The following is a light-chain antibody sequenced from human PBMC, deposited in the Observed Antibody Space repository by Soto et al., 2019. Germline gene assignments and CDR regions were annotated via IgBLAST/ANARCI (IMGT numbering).Light chain of an antibody. CDR3: QQYNSSWYT. J-gene: IGKJ2*01. CDR2: GAS. CDR1: QSVSINS. Sequence: EVVLTQSPDTLPLSPGERATLSCRASQSVSINSLVWYQQKPGQAPRLLIYGASNRATGIPDRFSASGSGTDFTLTISRLEPEDFAMYYCQQYNSSWYTFGQGTKVEVK. V-gene: IGKV3-20*01.